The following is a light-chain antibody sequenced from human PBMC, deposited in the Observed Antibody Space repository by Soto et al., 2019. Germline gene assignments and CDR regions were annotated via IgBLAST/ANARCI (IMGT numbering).Light chain of an antibody. CDR1: SSNIGNNY. CDR3: GTWDSSLSAFYV. Sequence: QSVLTQPPSVSAAPGQKVTISCSGSSSNIGNNYVSWYQQLPGTAPKLLIYENNKRPSGIPDRFSGSNSGTSATLGITGLQTGDEADYYCGTWDSSLSAFYVFGTGTKLTVL. CDR2: ENN. V-gene: IGLV1-51*02. J-gene: IGLJ1*01.